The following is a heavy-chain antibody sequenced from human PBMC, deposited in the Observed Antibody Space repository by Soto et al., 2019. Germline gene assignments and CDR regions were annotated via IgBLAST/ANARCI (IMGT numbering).Heavy chain of an antibody. D-gene: IGHD1-26*01. CDR1: GSSITTPDW. J-gene: IGHJ4*02. CDR2: IHPTGAT. V-gene: IGHV4-4*02. Sequence: QVHLQESGPGLVKPSGTLSLTCDVSGSSITTPDWWTWVRQSPGKRLEWIGRIHPTGATEYSPSLRGRVTISMDKSKNHFSLTLTSVTVADTATYFCSKHAPVRALDSWGPGILVTVSS. CDR3: SKHAPVRALDS.